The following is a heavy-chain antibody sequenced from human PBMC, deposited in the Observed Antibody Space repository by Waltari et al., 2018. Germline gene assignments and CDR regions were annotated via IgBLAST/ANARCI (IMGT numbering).Heavy chain of an antibody. CDR3: ARVGVLVVYATIPRGPFDY. D-gene: IGHD2-8*02. V-gene: IGHV1-69*13. J-gene: IGHJ4*02. CDR1: GGTFSSYA. CDR2: ISPIFGTA. Sequence: QVQLVQSGAEVKKPGSSVKVSCKASGGTFSSYAISWVRQAPGHGLEWMGGISPIFGTANYSQKFQGRVTITAYESTSTAYMELSSLRSEDTAVYYCARVGVLVVYATIPRGPFDYWGQGTLVTVSS.